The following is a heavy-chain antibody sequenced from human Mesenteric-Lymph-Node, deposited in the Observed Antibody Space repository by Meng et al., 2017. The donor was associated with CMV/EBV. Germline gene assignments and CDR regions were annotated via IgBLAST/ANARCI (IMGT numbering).Heavy chain of an antibody. CDR2: IYYSGNS. V-gene: IGHV4-30-4*08. J-gene: IGHJ6*02. D-gene: IGHD3-22*01. Sequence: SETLSLTCTVSGASISSGDYYWSWIRQPPGKGLEWIGFIYYSGNSYYNPSLKSRLTISVDTSKNQFSLKLSSVTAADTAVYYCARGGESGYLYYYYGMDVWGQGTTVTVSS. CDR1: GASISSGDYY. CDR3: ARGGESGYLYYYYGMDV.